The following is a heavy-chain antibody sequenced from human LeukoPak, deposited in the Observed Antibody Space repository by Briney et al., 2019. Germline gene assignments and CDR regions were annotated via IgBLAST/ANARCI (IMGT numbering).Heavy chain of an antibody. CDR1: GYSFSSYW. CDR2: IDPGDPDT. CDR3: ARTRDGYLSDVFDI. J-gene: IGHJ3*02. D-gene: IGHD5-24*01. V-gene: IGHV5-51*01. Sequence: GESLKISCKGSGYSFSSYWIGWVRQMPGKGLEWMGIIDPGDPDTRYSPSFQGQVTISGDKSISTAYLQWTSLKASDTAMYYCARTRDGYLSDVFDIWGQGTRVTVSS.